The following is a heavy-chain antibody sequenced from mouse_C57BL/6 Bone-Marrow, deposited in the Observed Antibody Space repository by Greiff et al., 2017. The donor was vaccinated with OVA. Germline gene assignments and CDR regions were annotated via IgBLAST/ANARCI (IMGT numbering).Heavy chain of an antibody. V-gene: IGHV1-81*01. J-gene: IGHJ3*01. CDR2: IYPRSGNT. Sequence: QVQLQQSGAELARPGASVKLSCKASGYTFTSYGISWVKQRPGQGLEWIGEIYPRSGNTYYNEKFKGKATLTADKSSSTAYMELRSLTSEDSAVYFCARDYYYGSSFAYWGQGTLVTVSA. D-gene: IGHD1-1*01. CDR1: GYTFTSYG. CDR3: ARDYYYGSSFAY.